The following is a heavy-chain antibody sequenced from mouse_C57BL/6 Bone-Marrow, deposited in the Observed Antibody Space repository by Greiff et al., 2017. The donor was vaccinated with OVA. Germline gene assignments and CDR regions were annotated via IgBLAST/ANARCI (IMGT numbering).Heavy chain of an antibody. CDR3: ARWGGSSSFDY. J-gene: IGHJ2*01. CDR1: GYTFTSYW. Sequence: VQLQQPGAELVKPGASVKLSCKASGYTFTSYWMHWVKQRPGQGLEWIGMIHPNSGSTNYNEKFKSKATLPVDKSSSTAFMQLSSLTSEDSAVYYCARWGGSSSFDYWGQGTTLTVSS. CDR2: IHPNSGST. D-gene: IGHD1-1*01. V-gene: IGHV1-64*01.